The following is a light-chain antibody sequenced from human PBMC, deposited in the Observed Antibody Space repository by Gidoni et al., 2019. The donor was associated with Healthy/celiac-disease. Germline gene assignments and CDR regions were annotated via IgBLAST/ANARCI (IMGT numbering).Light chain of an antibody. CDR2: GAS. Sequence: EIVLTQSPGTLSLSPGVRATLSCRASQSVSSSYLAWYQQKPGQAPRLLSYGASSRATGIPDRFSGSGSGTDFTLTISRLEPEDFAVYYCQQYGRSPFTFGQGTKVEIK. J-gene: IGKJ3*01. V-gene: IGKV3-20*01. CDR3: QQYGRSPFT. CDR1: QSVSSSY.